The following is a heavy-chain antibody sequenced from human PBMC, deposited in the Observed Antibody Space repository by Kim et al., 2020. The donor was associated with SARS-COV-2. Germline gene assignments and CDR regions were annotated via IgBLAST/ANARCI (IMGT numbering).Heavy chain of an antibody. Sequence: SETLSLTCAVYGGSFSGYYWSWIRQPPGKGLEWIGEINHSGSTNYNPSLKSRVTISVDTSKNQFSLKLSSVTAADTAVYYCARGGIAAAGRLKYNWFDPWGQGTLVTVSS. CDR3: ARGGIAAAGRLKYNWFDP. V-gene: IGHV4-34*01. J-gene: IGHJ5*02. CDR2: INHSGST. D-gene: IGHD6-13*01. CDR1: GGSFSGYY.